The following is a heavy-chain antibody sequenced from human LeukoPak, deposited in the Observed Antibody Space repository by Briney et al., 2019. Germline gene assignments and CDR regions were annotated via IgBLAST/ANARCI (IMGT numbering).Heavy chain of an antibody. CDR3: AKAIPNIVVVTVVDY. D-gene: IGHD2-21*02. CDR1: GFTFSSYA. J-gene: IGHJ4*02. Sequence: PGGSLRLSCAASGFTFSSYAMSWVRQAPGKGLEWVSAISGSGGSTYYAGSVKGRFTISRDNSKNTLYLQMNSLRAEDTAVYYCAKAIPNIVVVTVVDYWGQGTLVTVSS. V-gene: IGHV3-23*01. CDR2: ISGSGGST.